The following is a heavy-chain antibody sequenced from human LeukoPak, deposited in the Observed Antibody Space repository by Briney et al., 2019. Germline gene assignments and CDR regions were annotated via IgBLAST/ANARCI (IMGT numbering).Heavy chain of an antibody. D-gene: IGHD6-19*01. V-gene: IGHV3-30-3*01. CDR1: GFTFSSYA. CDR3: ARDRGSSGWCYYGMDV. Sequence: GRSLRLSCAASGFTFSSYAMHWVRQAPGKGLEWVAVISYDGSNKYYADSVKGRFTISRDNSKNTLYLQMNSLRAEDTAVYYCARDRGSSGWCYYGMDVWGQGTTVTVSS. CDR2: ISYDGSNK. J-gene: IGHJ6*02.